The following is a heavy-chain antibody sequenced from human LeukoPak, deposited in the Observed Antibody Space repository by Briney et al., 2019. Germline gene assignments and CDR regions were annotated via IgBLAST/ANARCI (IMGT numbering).Heavy chain of an antibody. CDR1: GGSISSSSYY. J-gene: IGHJ4*02. V-gene: IGHV4-39*01. CDR2: IYYSGST. D-gene: IGHD5-18*01. Sequence: PSETLSLTCTASGGSISSSSYYWGWIRQPPGKGLEWIGSIYYSGSTYYNPSLKSRVTISVDTSKNQFSLKLSSVTAADTAVYYCARRGYSYGYLDYWGQGTLVTVSS. CDR3: ARRGYSYGYLDY.